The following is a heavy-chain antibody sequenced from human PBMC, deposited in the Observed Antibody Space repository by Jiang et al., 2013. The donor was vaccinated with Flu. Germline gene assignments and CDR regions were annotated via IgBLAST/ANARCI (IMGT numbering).Heavy chain of an antibody. V-gene: IGHV2-70*11. CDR1: GFSLSTSGMC. CDR2: IDWDDDK. D-gene: IGHD2/OR15-2a*01. Sequence: KPTQTLTLTCTFSGFSLSTSGMCVSWIRQPPGKALEWLARIDWDDDKYYSTSLKTRLTISKDTSKNQVVLTMTNMDPVDTATYYCARIPSFSPYYYYGMDVWGKGTTVTVSS. J-gene: IGHJ6*04. CDR3: ARIPSFSPYYYYGMDV.